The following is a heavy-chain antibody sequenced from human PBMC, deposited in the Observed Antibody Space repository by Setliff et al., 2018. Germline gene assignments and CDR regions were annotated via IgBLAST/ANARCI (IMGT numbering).Heavy chain of an antibody. D-gene: IGHD6-19*01. V-gene: IGHV4-39*02. CDR2: IYYSGST. CDR3: ARDQFSSGWYGAPESYFDR. J-gene: IGHJ4*02. CDR1: GGSISSRNYH. Sequence: SETLSLTCTVSGGSISSRNYHWGWIRQPPGKGLEWIGSIYYSGSTYYNPSLKSRITISVDTSKNQFSLKLSSVTAADTAVYYCARDQFSSGWYGAPESYFDRWGQGVLVTVSS.